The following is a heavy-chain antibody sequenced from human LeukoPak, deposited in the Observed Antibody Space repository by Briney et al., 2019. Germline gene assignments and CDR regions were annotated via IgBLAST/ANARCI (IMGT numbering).Heavy chain of an antibody. Sequence: GSLRLSCAASGFTFSSYAMSWVRQAPGKGLEWIGEINHSGSTNYNPSLKSRVTISVDTSKNQFSLKLSSVTAADTAVYYCARVADDYDFWSGYLDYWGQGTLVTVSS. CDR2: INHSGST. J-gene: IGHJ4*02. CDR1: GFTFSSYA. CDR3: ARVADDYDFWSGYLDY. V-gene: IGHV4-34*01. D-gene: IGHD3-3*01.